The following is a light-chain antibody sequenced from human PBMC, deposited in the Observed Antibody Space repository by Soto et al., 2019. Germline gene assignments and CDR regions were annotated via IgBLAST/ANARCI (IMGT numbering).Light chain of an antibody. J-gene: IGKJ1*01. Sequence: DIQMTQSPSTLSASVGDRVTITCRASQSISSWLAWYQQKPGKAPKLLIYDASSLESGVPSRFSGSGSGTEFTLTISSLEPEDFAVYYCQQRSNWPRTFGQGTKVEIK. V-gene: IGKV1-5*01. CDR3: QQRSNWPRT. CDR1: QSISSW. CDR2: DAS.